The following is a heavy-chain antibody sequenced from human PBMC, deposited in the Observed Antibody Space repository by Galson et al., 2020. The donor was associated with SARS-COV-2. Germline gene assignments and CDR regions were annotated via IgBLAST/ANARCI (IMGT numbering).Heavy chain of an antibody. D-gene: IGHD6-19*01. V-gene: IGHV5-51*01. J-gene: IGHJ6*03. Sequence: HGESLKISCKGSGYSFTSYWIGWVRQMPGKGLEWMGIIYPGDSDTRYSPSFQGQVTISADKSISTAYLQWSSLKASDTAMYYCARHRTTTQYSSGWYHYYYYMDVWGKGTTVTVSS. CDR1: GYSFTSYW. CDR2: IYPGDSDT. CDR3: ARHRTTTQYSSGWYHYYYYMDV.